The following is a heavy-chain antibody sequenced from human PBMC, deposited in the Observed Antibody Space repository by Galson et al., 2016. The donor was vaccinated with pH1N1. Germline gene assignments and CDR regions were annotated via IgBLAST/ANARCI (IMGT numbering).Heavy chain of an antibody. V-gene: IGHV3-23*01. D-gene: IGHD3-3*01. CDR1: GFTFSNYA. CDR3: AKTYDFWAAYPPYYFDY. Sequence: SLRLSCAASGFTFSNYAMSWVRQAPGKGLEWVSGISDSGDYTYYVDSVKGRFTISRDSSKNTLYVQMNSLRAEDTAVYYCAKTYDFWAAYPPYYFDYWGQGTLVTVSS. J-gene: IGHJ4*02. CDR2: ISDSGDYT.